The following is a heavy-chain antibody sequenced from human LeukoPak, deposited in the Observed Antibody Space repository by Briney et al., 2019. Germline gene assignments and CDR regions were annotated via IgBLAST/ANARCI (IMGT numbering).Heavy chain of an antibody. CDR2: IKQDGSEK. CDR3: SLEGSSWYRYFQH. V-gene: IGHV3-7*05. Sequence: GGSLRLSCAASGFTFSSYWMSWVRQAPGKGLEWVAKIKQDGSEKYYVDSVKGRFTISRDNAKNSLYLQMNSLRAEDTAVYYSSLEGSSWYRYFQHWGQGTLVTVSS. D-gene: IGHD6-13*01. J-gene: IGHJ1*01. CDR1: GFTFSSYW.